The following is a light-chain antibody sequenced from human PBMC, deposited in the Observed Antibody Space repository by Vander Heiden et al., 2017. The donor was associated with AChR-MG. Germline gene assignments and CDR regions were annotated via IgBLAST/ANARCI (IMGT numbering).Light chain of an antibody. CDR1: QDISNY. CDR2: DAS. J-gene: IGKJ4*01. CDR3: QQYDNRLLG. V-gene: IGKV1-33*01. Sequence: DIQMTPSPSSLSASVGDRVTIPCQASQDISNYLNWYQQKPGKAPKLLIYDASNLETGVPSRFSGSGSGTDFTFTISSLQPEDIATYYCQQYDNRLLGFGGGTKVEIK.